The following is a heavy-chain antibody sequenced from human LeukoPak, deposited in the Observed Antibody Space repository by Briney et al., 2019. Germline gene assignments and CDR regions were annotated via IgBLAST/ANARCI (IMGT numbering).Heavy chain of an antibody. CDR3: ARARSPSSGHLLRDHNWFDP. CDR2: IIPIFGTA. D-gene: IGHD3-22*01. J-gene: IGHJ5*02. Sequence: ASVKVSCKASGGTFSSYAISWVRQAPGQGLEWMGGIIPIFGTANYAQKFQGRVTITTDESTSTAYMELSSLRSEDTAVYYCARARSPSSGHLLRDHNWFDPWGQGTLVTVSS. V-gene: IGHV1-69*05. CDR1: GGTFSSYA.